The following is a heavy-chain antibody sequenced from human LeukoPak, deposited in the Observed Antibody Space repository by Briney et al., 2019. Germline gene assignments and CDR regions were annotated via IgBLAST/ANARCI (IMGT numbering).Heavy chain of an antibody. CDR1: GFSFSNAW. CDR3: AKVVFSGYDWFDY. V-gene: IGHV3-30*18. Sequence: PGGSLRLSCAASGFSFSNAWMSWVRQAPGKGLEWVAAIAFDDTDRYYIDSVKGRFTISRDDSKNTLYLHVTSLRAEDTAVYYCAKVVFSGYDWFDYWGQGTLVTVSS. J-gene: IGHJ4*02. D-gene: IGHD5-12*01. CDR2: IAFDDTDR.